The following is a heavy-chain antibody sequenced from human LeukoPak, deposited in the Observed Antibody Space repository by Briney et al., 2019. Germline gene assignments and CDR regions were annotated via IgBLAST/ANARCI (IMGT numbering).Heavy chain of an antibody. Sequence: SETLSLTCTVSGGSISSSSYYWGWIRQPPGKGLEWIGSIYYSGSTYHNPSLKSRVTISVDTSQNQFSLKLSSVTAADTAVYYCARDGYSGSDALWGQGTLVTVSS. V-gene: IGHV4-39*07. CDR2: IYYSGST. CDR3: ARDGYSGSDAL. CDR1: GGSISSSSYY. J-gene: IGHJ4*02. D-gene: IGHD5-12*01.